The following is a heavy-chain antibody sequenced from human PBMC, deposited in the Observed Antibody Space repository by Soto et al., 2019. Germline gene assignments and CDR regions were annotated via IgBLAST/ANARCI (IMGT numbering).Heavy chain of an antibody. CDR1: GYIFTNYA. J-gene: IGHJ4*02. CDR3: ARVRDYYDSSGYYVDY. Sequence: ASVKVSCKASGYIFTNYAVHWVRQAPGQRLEWMGWTNAGNGNTKYSQKFQDRITITRDTSANTAYMELSSLRSEDTAVYYCARVRDYYDSSGYYVDYWGQGALVTVSS. V-gene: IGHV1-3*01. CDR2: TNAGNGNT. D-gene: IGHD3-22*01.